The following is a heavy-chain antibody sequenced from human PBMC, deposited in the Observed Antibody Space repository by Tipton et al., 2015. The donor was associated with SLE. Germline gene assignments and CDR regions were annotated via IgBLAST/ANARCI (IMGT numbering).Heavy chain of an antibody. J-gene: IGHJ4*02. CDR3: ARDRGNTLVQY. Sequence: TLSLTCTVSGGSVGGFYWRWIRQPPGKGLEWIGYIYVTASGSTSYNPYLKSRITISADTSRNQFFLTLSSLTAADTAVYYCARDRGNTLVQYWGQGTLVTVSS. D-gene: IGHD3-10*01. CDR1: GGSVGGFY. CDR2: IYVTASGST. V-gene: IGHV4-4*08.